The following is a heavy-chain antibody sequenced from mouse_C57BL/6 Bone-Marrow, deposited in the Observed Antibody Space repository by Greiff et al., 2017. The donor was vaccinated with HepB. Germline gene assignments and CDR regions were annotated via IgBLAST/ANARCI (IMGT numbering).Heavy chain of an antibody. J-gene: IGHJ4*01. CDR1: DSEVFPIAY. D-gene: IGHD2-9*01. V-gene: IGHV15-2*01. CDR3: AREEPTMVTTGDVYYYAMDY. Sequence: QVQLKQSGSELRSPGSSVKLSCKDFDSEVFPIAYMSWVRQKPGHGFEWIGGILPSIGRTIYGEKFEDKATLDADTLSNTAYLELNSLTSEDSAIYYCAREEPTMVTTGDVYYYAMDYWGQGTSVTVSS. CDR2: ILPSIGRT.